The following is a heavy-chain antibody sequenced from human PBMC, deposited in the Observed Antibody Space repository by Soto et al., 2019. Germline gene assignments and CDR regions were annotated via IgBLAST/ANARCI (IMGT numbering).Heavy chain of an antibody. V-gene: IGHV4-59*01. J-gene: IGHJ5*02. CDR3: ARGIVVVQAAIPEGYWFDP. Sequence: QVQLQESGPGLVKPSETLSLTCTVSGGSISSYYWSWIRQPPGKGLEWSGYLYYSGSTNSNPSLKSRVTISVDTSKNQFSLKLSSVTAADTAVYYCARGIVVVQAAIPEGYWFDPWGQGTLVTVSS. CDR2: LYYSGST. CDR1: GGSISSYY. D-gene: IGHD2-2*01.